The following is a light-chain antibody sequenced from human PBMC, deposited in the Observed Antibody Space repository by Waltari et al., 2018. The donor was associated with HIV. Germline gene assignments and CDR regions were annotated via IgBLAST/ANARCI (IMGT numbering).Light chain of an antibody. V-gene: IGLV3-25*03. CDR1: ALQTKK. CDR2: KDN. Sequence: SYELTQPPSVSVSPGPTARITCSGDALQTKKAYWYKQKPGQAPVLVIYKDNERPSGIPERISGSSSGTTVTLTISGVQAEDEADYYCQSADSSGTVVFGGGTKLTVL. CDR3: QSADSSGTVV. J-gene: IGLJ2*01.